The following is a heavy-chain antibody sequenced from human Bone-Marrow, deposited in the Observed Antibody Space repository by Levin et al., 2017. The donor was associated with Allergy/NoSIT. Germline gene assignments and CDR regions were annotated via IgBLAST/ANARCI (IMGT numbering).Heavy chain of an antibody. CDR1: GGSISSGGYY. CDR3: ARVTTVVDIVATTMTFFDY. CDR2: IYYSGST. V-gene: IGHV4-31*03. D-gene: IGHD5-12*01. J-gene: IGHJ4*02. Sequence: LRLSCTVSGGSISSGGYYWSWIRQHPGKGLEWIGYIYYSGSTYYNPSLKSRVTISVDTSKNQFSLKLSSVTAADTAVYYCARVTTVVDIVATTMTFFDYWGQGTLVTVSS.